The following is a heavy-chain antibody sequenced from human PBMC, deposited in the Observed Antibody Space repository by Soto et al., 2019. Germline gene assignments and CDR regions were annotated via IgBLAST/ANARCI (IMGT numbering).Heavy chain of an antibody. D-gene: IGHD2-2*01. CDR1: GESFSGYY. Sequence: QVQLQQWGAGLLKPSETLSLTCTVYGESFSGYYWSWIRQPPGQGLEWIGEINHSGSTNYNPSLKSRVTISVDTSKNQFALKLSSVTAADTAVYYCATAGYCSSTSCYPFDYWGQGTLVTVSS. CDR3: ATAGYCSSTSCYPFDY. CDR2: INHSGST. J-gene: IGHJ4*02. V-gene: IGHV4-34*01.